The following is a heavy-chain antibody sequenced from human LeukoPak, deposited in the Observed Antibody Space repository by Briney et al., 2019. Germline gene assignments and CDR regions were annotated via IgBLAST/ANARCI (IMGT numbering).Heavy chain of an antibody. CDR3: ATPFLSYDAFNF. Sequence: ASVKVSCKASGYTFTNYYITWVRQAPGQGLEWMGWINPNSGGTNYAQKFQGRVTMTRDTSISTAYMELSRLRSDDTAAYYCATPFLSYDAFNFWGQGKRVPVSS. V-gene: IGHV1-2*02. J-gene: IGHJ3*01. CDR2: INPNSGGT. D-gene: IGHD3-3*01. CDR1: GYTFTNYY.